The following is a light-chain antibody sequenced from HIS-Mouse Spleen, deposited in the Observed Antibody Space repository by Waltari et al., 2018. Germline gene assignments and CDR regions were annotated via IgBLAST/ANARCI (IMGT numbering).Light chain of an antibody. J-gene: IGKJ3*01. Sequence: DIQLTQSPSFLSASVGDRVTITCRASKGISSYLAWYKQKPGKDPKILIYAASTLQSGVPSRFSGSGSGTEFTLTISSLQPEDFATYYCQQLNSYPFTFGPGTKVDIK. CDR1: KGISSY. CDR2: AAS. V-gene: IGKV1-9*01. CDR3: QQLNSYPFT.